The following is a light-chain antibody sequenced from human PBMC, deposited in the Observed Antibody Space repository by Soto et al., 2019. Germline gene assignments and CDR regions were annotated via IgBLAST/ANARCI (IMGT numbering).Light chain of an antibody. CDR1: QSVSSSY. CDR3: QQCGSL. CDR2: GAS. V-gene: IGKV3-20*01. Sequence: EIVLTQSPGTLSLSPGERATLSCRASQSVSSSYLAWYQQKPGQAPRLLIYGASSRATGIPDRFSGSGSGTDFTLTISRLEPEDFAVYYCQQCGSLFGPGTKVDIK. J-gene: IGKJ3*01.